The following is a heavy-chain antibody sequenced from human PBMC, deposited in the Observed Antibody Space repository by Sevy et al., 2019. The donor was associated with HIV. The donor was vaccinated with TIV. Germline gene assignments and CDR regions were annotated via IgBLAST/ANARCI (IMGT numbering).Heavy chain of an antibody. D-gene: IGHD3-10*01. J-gene: IGHJ4*02. CDR1: GFTFSSYA. V-gene: IGHV3-30-3*01. CDR3: ARDPGVLWFGEPYYFDY. CDR2: ISYDGSNK. Sequence: GGSLRLSCAASGFTFSSYAMHWVRQAPGKGLEWVAVISYDGSNKYYADSVKGRFTISRDNSKNTLYLQMNSLRAEDTAVYYCARDPGVLWFGEPYYFDYWGQGILVTVSS.